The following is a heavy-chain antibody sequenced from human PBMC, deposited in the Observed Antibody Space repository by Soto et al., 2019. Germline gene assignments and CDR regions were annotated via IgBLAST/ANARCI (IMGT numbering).Heavy chain of an antibody. D-gene: IGHD3-9*01. Sequence: PGGSLRLSCAASGFTFSGYWMTWGRQAPGKGLGWVADIKKDGTEKYYVDSLKGRFTISRDNAKKSVYLQMNGLTVEDTAVYRCARGPSYSDYSNDWFFDSWGQGALVTVSS. J-gene: IGHJ4*02. V-gene: IGHV3-7*03. CDR1: GFTFSGYW. CDR3: ARGPSYSDYSNDWFFDS. CDR2: IKKDGTEK.